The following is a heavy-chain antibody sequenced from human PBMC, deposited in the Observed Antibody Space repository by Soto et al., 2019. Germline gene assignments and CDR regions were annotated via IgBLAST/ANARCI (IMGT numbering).Heavy chain of an antibody. J-gene: IGHJ4*02. V-gene: IGHV3-30-3*01. CDR3: ARATLWINFDY. D-gene: IGHD5-18*01. Sequence: QVQLVESGGGVVQPGRSLRLSCAASGFTFSSYAMHWVRQAPGKGLEWVAVISYDGSNKYYADSVKGRFTISRDNSKNTLYLQMNSLRAEDTAVYYCARATLWINFDYWGQGTLVTVSS. CDR1: GFTFSSYA. CDR2: ISYDGSNK.